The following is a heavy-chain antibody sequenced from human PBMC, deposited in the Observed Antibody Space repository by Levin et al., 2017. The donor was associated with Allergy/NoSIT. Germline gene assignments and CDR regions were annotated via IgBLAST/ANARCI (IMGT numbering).Heavy chain of an antibody. CDR3: ARGGRPIYGDYGIVS. D-gene: IGHD4-17*01. J-gene: IGHJ5*02. CDR1: GYTFTGYY. Sequence: ASVKVSCKASGYTFTGYYMHWVRQAPGQGLEWMGWINPNSGGTNYAQKFQGWVTMTRDTSISTAYMELSRLRSDDTAVYYCARGGRPIYGDYGIVSWGQGTLVTVSS. CDR2: INPNSGGT. V-gene: IGHV1-2*04.